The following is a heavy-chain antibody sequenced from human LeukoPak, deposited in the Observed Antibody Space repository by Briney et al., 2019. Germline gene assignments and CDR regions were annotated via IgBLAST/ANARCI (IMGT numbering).Heavy chain of an antibody. CDR1: GFTFRSYA. D-gene: IGHD3-16*02. CDR3: APIPLRLRDLSLYSFDY. V-gene: IGHV3-23*01. CDR2: ISGSGGSA. Sequence: GGSLRLSCAASGFTFRSYAMSWVREAPGEGVEWVSAISGSGGSAYYADSVKGRFTISRDNFKKTLYLQRKNLRAEDTAVYFCAPIPLRLRDLSLYSFDYWGQGCLATAPS. J-gene: IGHJ4*02.